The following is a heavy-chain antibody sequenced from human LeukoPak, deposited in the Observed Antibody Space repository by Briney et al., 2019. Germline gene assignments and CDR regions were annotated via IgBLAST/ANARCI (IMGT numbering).Heavy chain of an antibody. CDR3: ARDDYGMDV. V-gene: IGHV3-30*04. J-gene: IGHJ6*02. CDR2: ISYDGSNK. Sequence: GKSLRLSCAASGFTFSSYAMHWVRQAPGKGLEWVAVISYDGSNKYYADSVKGRFTISRDNSKNTLDLQMNSLRAEDTAVYYCARDDYGMDVWGQGTTVTVSS. CDR1: GFTFSSYA.